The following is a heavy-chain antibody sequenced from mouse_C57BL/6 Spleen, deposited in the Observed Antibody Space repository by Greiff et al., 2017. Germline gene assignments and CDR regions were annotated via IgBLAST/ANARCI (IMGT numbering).Heavy chain of an antibody. CDR3: GGGGYDYEFDY. D-gene: IGHD2-4*01. J-gene: IGHJ2*01. CDR1: GYSITSGYD. Sequence: EVQLVESGPGMVKPSQSLSLTCTVTGYSITSGYDWHWIRHFPGNKLEWMGYISYSGSTNYNPSLKSRIPFTHDTSKNHFFLKLNTVTTEDTATFYGGGGGYDYEFDYWGQGTTLTVSS. CDR2: ISYSGST. V-gene: IGHV3-1*01.